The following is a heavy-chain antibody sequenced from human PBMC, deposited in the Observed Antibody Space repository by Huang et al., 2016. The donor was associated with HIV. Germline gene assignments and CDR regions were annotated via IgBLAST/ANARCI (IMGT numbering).Heavy chain of an antibody. V-gene: IGHV3-74*01. Sequence: EEHLVESGGGLVQPGGSLRLSCEASGFKFSNYWMQWVRQAPGKGVMWVSSIKIDGRNTDYADSVKCRFTISRDNAKNTLYLQMSSLTAEDTAIYYCARAGGFEIWGQGTVVTVSS. J-gene: IGHJ3*02. CDR2: IKIDGRNT. CDR1: GFKFSNYW. CDR3: ARAGGFEI. D-gene: IGHD2-15*01.